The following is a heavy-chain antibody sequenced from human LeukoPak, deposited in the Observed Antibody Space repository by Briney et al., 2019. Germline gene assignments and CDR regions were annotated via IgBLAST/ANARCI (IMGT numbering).Heavy chain of an antibody. J-gene: IGHJ6*03. V-gene: IGHV3-74*01. D-gene: IGHD3-10*01. CDR3: AREGSGTYYMDV. CDR1: GFTFSSYW. CDR2: INSDGSST. Sequence: GGSLRLSCAASGFTFSSYWMHWARQAPGKGLVWVSRINSDGSSTSYADSVKGRFTISRDNAKNTLYLQMNSLRAEDTAVYYCAREGSGTYYMDVWGKGTTVTISS.